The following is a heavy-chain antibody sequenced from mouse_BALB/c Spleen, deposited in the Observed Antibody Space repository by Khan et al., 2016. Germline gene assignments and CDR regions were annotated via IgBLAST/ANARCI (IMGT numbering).Heavy chain of an antibody. D-gene: IGHD1-1*01. V-gene: IGHV9-2-1*01. CDR3: ARLLRYYAMDY. J-gene: IGHJ4*01. CDR1: GYTFTDYS. CDR2: INTETGEP. Sequence: QIQLVQSGPELKKPGETVKISCKASGYTFTDYSMHWVKQAPGKGLKWMGWINTETGEPTYADDFKGRFAFSLETSASTAYLQINNLKNEDTATYFGARLLRYYAMDYWGQGTSVTVSS.